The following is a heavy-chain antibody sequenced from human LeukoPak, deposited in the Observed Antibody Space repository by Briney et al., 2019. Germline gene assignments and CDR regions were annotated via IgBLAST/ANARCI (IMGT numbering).Heavy chain of an antibody. CDR2: ISGSGDII. Sequence: GGSLGLSCAASGFTFTDYYMNWIRQAPGKGLEWVSYISGSGDIIHYADSVKGRFTISRDNAKNSVFLQMNSLRDEDTAVYYCATIPGYRLFYWGQGARVTVSS. D-gene: IGHD5-18*01. V-gene: IGHV3-11*01. CDR1: GFTFTDYY. CDR3: ATIPGYRLFY. J-gene: IGHJ4*02.